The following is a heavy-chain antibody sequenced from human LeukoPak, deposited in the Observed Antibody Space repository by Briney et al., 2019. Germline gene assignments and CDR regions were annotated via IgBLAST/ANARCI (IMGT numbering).Heavy chain of an antibody. CDR3: ARGGPRLYYYYMDV. J-gene: IGHJ6*03. CDR1: GGSMSNYY. CDR2: IYYSGNT. D-gene: IGHD3-22*01. Sequence: SETLSLTCSVSGGSMSNYYWSWIRQPPGKGLEWIGYIYYSGNTHYNPSLKSRVTISVDTSKNQFSLNLRSVTAADTAMYYCARGGPRLYYYYMDVWGKGTTVTISS. V-gene: IGHV4-59*01.